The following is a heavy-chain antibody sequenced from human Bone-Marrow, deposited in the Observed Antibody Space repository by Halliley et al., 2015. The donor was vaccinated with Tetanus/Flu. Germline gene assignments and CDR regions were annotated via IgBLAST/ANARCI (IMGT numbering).Heavy chain of an antibody. CDR3: TTVIH. D-gene: IGHD2-21*01. CDR2: IKRKSDGGTT. J-gene: IGHJ4*02. V-gene: IGHV3-15*07. Sequence: PGRGREGCGQIKRKSDGGTTDYAAPVKGRFTSSRDDSKNTLYLQRNNVKSEDTAGYYCTTVIHWGQGTLVTASS.